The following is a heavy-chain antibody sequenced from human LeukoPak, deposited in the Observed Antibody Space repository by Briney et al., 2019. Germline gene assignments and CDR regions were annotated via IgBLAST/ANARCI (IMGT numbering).Heavy chain of an antibody. CDR3: TTGLGRSDFDY. CDR1: GFTFSDGW. CDR2: VKSKTDGETT. Sequence: GGSLRLSCAASGFTFSDGWMSWVRQAPGKGLEWVGRVKSKTDGETTDYAAPVKGRFTISRNDSKNTLYLQMNSLKTEDTAVYYCTTGLGRSDFDYWGQGTLVTVSS. J-gene: IGHJ4*02. V-gene: IGHV3-15*01.